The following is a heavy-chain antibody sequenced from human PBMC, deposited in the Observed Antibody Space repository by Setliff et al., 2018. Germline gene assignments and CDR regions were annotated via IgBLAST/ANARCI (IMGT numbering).Heavy chain of an antibody. V-gene: IGHV1-8*03. D-gene: IGHD3-3*01. CDR1: GYTFTSYD. Sequence: ASVKVSCKASGYTFTSYDINWVRQATGQGLEWMGWMNPNSGNTGYAQKFQGRVTITRNTSISTAYMELSSLRSEDTAVYYCARGRRGNYDFWSGYSNRFDPWGQGTLVTVSS. CDR2: MNPNSGNT. CDR3: ARGRRGNYDFWSGYSNRFDP. J-gene: IGHJ5*02.